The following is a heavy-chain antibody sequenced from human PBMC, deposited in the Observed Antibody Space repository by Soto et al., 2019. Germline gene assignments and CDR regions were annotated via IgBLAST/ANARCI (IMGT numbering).Heavy chain of an antibody. Sequence: EVQLVESGGGLVQPGGSLTLSCAASGFTFSDYWMTWVRQASGKGLEWVGNIKKDGSEKYYMDSAEGRFAISRDNAMNSLYLQTDSLRAEETPVYYCSRLIGRHRHAPSDHWGQGTLVTVSS. J-gene: IGHJ4*02. CDR3: SRLIGRHRHAPSDH. D-gene: IGHD1-1*01. CDR1: GFTFSDYW. CDR2: IKKDGSEK. V-gene: IGHV3-7*05.